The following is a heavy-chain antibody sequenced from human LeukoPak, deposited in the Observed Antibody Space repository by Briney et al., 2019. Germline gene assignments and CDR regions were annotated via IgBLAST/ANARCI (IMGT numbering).Heavy chain of an antibody. CDR2: ISYSGST. J-gene: IGHJ5*02. CDR1: GGSISSGAYY. V-gene: IGHV4-30-4*01. Sequence: PSETLSLTCTVSGGSISSGAYYWSWIRQPPGKGLEWIGYISYSGSTYYNPSLKSRVTISPDTSKNQFSLKLSSLTAADTAVYYCAGTTLNDYGDYAEDWLAPWGQGTLVTVSS. D-gene: IGHD4-17*01. CDR3: AGTTLNDYGDYAEDWLAP.